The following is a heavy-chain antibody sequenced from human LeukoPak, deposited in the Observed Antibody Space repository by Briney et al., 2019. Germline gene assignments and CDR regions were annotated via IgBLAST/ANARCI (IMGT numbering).Heavy chain of an antibody. D-gene: IGHD3-10*01. V-gene: IGHV3-11*03. CDR2: ISSSSSYT. CDR1: GFTFSSAW. J-gene: IGHJ6*02. Sequence: GGSLRLSCAASGFTFSSAWMHWVRQAPGKGLEWVSYISSSSSYTNYADSVKGRFTISRDNAKNSLYLQMNSLRAEDTAVYYCATNPAERNYYGSGSYSYYYYYYGMDVWGQGTTVTVSS. CDR3: ATNPAERNYYGSGSYSYYYYYYGMDV.